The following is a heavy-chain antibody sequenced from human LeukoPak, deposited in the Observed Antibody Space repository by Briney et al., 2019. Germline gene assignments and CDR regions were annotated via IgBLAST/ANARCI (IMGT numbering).Heavy chain of an antibody. CDR1: GFTVYNDY. D-gene: IGHD1-7*01. J-gene: IGHJ4*02. Sequence: GGSLRLSCAVPGFTVYNDYMSWVRQAPGKGLEWVSVIYAGGNTFYADSVKGRFTISRDNSKNALHLQMNSLRAEDTAVYYCARAQTGTALILEFWGQGTLVTVSS. CDR2: IYAGGNT. CDR3: ARAQTGTALILEF. V-gene: IGHV3-53*01.